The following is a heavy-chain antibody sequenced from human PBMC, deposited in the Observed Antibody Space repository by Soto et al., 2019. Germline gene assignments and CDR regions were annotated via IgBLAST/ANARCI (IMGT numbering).Heavy chain of an antibody. CDR3: AKCRSTSCVYNWFDS. J-gene: IGHJ5*01. Sequence: GGSLRLSCAASGFTFSSYDMNWVRQAPGKGLEWVSTISGSGGSTYYADSVKGRFTISRDNFKTTLYLQMNSLRADDTAVYYCAKCRSTSCVYNWFDSWGQGTLVTVSS. V-gene: IGHV3-23*01. CDR1: GFTFSSYD. CDR2: ISGSGGST. D-gene: IGHD2-2*01.